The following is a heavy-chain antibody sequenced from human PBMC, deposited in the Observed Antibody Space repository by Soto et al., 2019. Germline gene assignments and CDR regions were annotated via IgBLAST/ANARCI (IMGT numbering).Heavy chain of an antibody. V-gene: IGHV3-7*01. CDR2: IKQDGSEK. J-gene: IGHJ4*02. CDR1: GFTFSSYW. D-gene: IGHD3-22*01. CDR3: ARVTDYYESSGYFDY. Sequence: EVQLVESGGGLVQPGGSLRLSCAASGFTFSSYWMSWVRQAPGKGLEWVANIKQDGSEKYYVDSVKGRFTISRDNAKNSLNLQRNSLRAEDTAVYSCARVTDYYESSGYFDYWGQGTLVTVAS.